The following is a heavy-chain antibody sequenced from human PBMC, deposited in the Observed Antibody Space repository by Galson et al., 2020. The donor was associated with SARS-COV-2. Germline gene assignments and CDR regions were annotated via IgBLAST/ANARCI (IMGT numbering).Heavy chain of an antibody. V-gene: IGHV4-61*03. CDR2: IYYTGIT. CDR3: ARFHDYGSEALQDYYYCLDV. J-gene: IGHJ6*02. CDR1: GGSVSSGSYF. Sequence: ASETLSLTCNVSGGSVSSGSYFWSWIRQPPGQGLEWIGYIYYTGITNYNPSLKSRVAISIDTSKNHFSLKLSSVTAADTALYYCARFHDYGSEALQDYYYCLDVWGQGTMVTVSS. D-gene: IGHD3-10*01.